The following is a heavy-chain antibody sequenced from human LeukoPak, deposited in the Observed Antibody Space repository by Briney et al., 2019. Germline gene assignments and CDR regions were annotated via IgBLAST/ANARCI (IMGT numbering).Heavy chain of an antibody. CDR1: GGSISSGSYY. V-gene: IGHV4-61*02. Sequence: PSQTLSLTCTVSGGSISSGSYYWSWIRQPAGKGLEWIGRIYTSGSTNYNPSLKSRVTISVDTSKNQFSLKLSSVTAADTAVYYCARGSRLPFDPWGQGTLVTVSS. CDR2: IYTSGST. J-gene: IGHJ5*02. CDR3: ARGSRLPFDP.